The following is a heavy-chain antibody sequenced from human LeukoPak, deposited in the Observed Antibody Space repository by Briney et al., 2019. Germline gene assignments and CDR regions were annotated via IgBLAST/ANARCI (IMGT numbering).Heavy chain of an antibody. J-gene: IGHJ6*02. CDR3: ARDDPDYGDPPYYYGMDV. CDR2: ISAYNGNT. D-gene: IGHD4-17*01. CDR1: GYTFTSYG. Sequence: ASVKVSCKAPGYTFTSYGISWVRQAPGQGLEWMGWISAYNGNTNYAQKLQGRVTMTTDTSTSTAYMELRSLRSDDTAVYYCARDDPDYGDPPYYYGMDVWGQGTTVTVSS. V-gene: IGHV1-18*01.